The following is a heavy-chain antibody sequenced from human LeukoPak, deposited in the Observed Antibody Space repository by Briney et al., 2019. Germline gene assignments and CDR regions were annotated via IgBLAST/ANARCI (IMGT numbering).Heavy chain of an antibody. D-gene: IGHD6-13*01. Sequence: GESLKISCKGSGYSFSNYWIGWVRQMPGKALEWMGIIYPGESETRYSPSVQGQVTISADKSITTAYLQWSSLKASDTAMYYCAKLGAYSSSWYGFFDYWGQGTLVAVSS. CDR2: IYPGESET. V-gene: IGHV5-51*01. J-gene: IGHJ4*02. CDR3: AKLGAYSSSWYGFFDY. CDR1: GYSFSNYW.